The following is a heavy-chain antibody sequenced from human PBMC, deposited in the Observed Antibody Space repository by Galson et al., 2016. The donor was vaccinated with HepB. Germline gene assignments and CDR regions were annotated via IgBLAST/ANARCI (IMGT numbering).Heavy chain of an antibody. D-gene: IGHD1-26*01. V-gene: IGHV4-34*01. CDR2: INHSGST. CDR3: SRCLGSYYRAFYFDY. CDR1: GGSFSGYY. J-gene: IGHJ4*02. Sequence: SETLSLTCAVYGGSFSGYYWSWIRQPPGKGLEWIGEINHSGSTNYNPSLKSRVTISVDTSKNQFSLKLSSVTAADTAVHYCSRCLGSYYRAFYFDYWGQGTLVTVSS.